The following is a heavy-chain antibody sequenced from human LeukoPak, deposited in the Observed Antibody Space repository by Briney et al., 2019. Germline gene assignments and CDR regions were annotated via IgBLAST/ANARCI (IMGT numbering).Heavy chain of an antibody. CDR2: TYYRSKWYS. V-gene: IGHV6-1*01. J-gene: IGHJ6*03. D-gene: IGHD3-16*01. CDR3: ARDSMITFGGTHYMDV. Sequence: SQTLSLTCAISGDTVSSNSAAWNWIRQSPSRGLEWLGRTYYRSKWYSDYAVSVKSRITINPDTSKNQFSLKLSSVTAADTAVYYCARDSMITFGGTHYMDVWGKGTTVTVSS. CDR1: GDTVSSNSAA.